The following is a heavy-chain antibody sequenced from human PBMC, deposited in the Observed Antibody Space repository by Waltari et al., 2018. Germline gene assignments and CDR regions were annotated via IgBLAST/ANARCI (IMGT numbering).Heavy chain of an antibody. CDR2: INHSGST. J-gene: IGHJ4*02. CDR3: ASWRPYPRGLGY. Sequence: QVQLQQWGAGLLKPSETLSLTCAVYGGSFSGYYWSWIRQPPGKGLEWIGEINHSGSTNYNPSLKSRVTISVDTSKNQFSLKLSSVTAADTAVYYCASWRPYPRGLGYWGQGTLVTVSS. D-gene: IGHD2-2*01. CDR1: GGSFSGYY. V-gene: IGHV4-34*01.